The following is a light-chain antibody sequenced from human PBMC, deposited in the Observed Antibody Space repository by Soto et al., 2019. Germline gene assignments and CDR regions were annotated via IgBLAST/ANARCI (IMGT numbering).Light chain of an antibody. V-gene: IGKV3-11*01. CDR1: QGVSSY. CDR2: DAS. J-gene: IGKJ3*01. CDR3: QQRSSWPST. Sequence: EIVLTQSPATLSLSLGERATLSCRASQGVSSYLAWYQQKPGQAPRLLIYDASNRATGIPARFSGSGSGTDFTLTISSLQPEDFAVYYCQQRSSWPSTFGRGTKVDIK.